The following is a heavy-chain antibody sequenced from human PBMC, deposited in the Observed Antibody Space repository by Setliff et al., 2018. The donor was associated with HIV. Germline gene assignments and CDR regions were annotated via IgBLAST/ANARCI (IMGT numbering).Heavy chain of an antibody. CDR1: GDSISRDFYY. CDR2: IYTNGRT. Sequence: LSLTCTVSGDSISRDFYYWNWIRQPAGKGLEWIGHIYTNGRTHYNPSLKSRVTISMDTSKNQFSLKLSSVTAADTAVYYCARNDAFDIWGQGTLVTVS. J-gene: IGHJ3*02. V-gene: IGHV4-61*09. CDR3: ARNDAFDI.